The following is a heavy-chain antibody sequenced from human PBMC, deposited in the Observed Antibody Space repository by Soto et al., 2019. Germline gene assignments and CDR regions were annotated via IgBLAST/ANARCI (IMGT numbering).Heavy chain of an antibody. Sequence: GGSLRLSCAASGFTVSSSWMSWVRQAPGKGLEWVANIKQDGSEKDYVDSVKGRFTISRDNAENSLYLQMNSLRAEDTAVYYCARGPSWGQGTLVTVSS. V-gene: IGHV3-7*01. CDR3: ARGPS. CDR2: IKQDGSEK. J-gene: IGHJ5*02. CDR1: GFTVSSSW.